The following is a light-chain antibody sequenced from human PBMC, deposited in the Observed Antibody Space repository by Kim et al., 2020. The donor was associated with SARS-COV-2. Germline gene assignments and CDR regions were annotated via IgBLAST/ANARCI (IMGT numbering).Light chain of an antibody. CDR1: QNIRNN. CDR2: GAS. CDR3: LQYDDWPRS. Sequence: EIVMTQSPATLSVSPGERVTLSCRATQNIRNNLAWYQQKPGQAPRLLIYGASSRATGIPATFHGSGSGTEFTLTISSLQSEDFAVYYCLQYDDWPRSFGQGTKVEIK. J-gene: IGKJ2*01. V-gene: IGKV3D-15*01.